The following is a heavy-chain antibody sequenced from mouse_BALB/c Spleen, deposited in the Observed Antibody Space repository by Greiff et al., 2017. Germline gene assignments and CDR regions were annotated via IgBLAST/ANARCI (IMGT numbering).Heavy chain of an antibody. Sequence: EVQGVESGGGLVKPGGSLKLSCAASGFAFSSYDMSWVRQTPEKRLEWVAYISSGGGSTYYPDTVKGRFTISRDNAKNTLYLQMSSLKSEDTAMYYCARRTTATVFDYWGQGTTLTVSS. CDR2: ISSGGGST. J-gene: IGHJ2*01. CDR1: GFAFSSYD. V-gene: IGHV5-12-1*01. D-gene: IGHD1-2*01. CDR3: ARRTTATVFDY.